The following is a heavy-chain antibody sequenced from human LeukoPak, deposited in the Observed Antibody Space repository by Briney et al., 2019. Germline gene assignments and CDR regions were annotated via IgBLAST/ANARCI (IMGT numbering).Heavy chain of an antibody. V-gene: IGHV4-59*01. CDR3: AKPRATGQGIFDL. Sequence: SETLSLTCAISGGSISTYYWIWIRQPPGKGLEWIGYIYYTGSTNYNPSLKSRVTISVDMSKNQLSLKLSSVTAADTAVYYCAKPRATGQGIFDLWGQGTMVTVSS. J-gene: IGHJ3*01. CDR2: IYYTGST. CDR1: GGSISTYY. D-gene: IGHD5-12*01.